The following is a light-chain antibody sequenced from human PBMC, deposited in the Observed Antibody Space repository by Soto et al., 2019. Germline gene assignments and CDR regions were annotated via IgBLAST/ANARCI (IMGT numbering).Light chain of an antibody. CDR2: EVI. CDR3: SSYAGDNTYV. Sequence: QSALTQPPSASGSPGQSVSISGTGTSRDIGDYNYVSWYQQHPGKAPKLIIYEVIKRPSGVPDRFSASKFANTASLTVAVLQAEDEADYNCSSYAGDNTYVFVSGTKLTVL. CDR1: SRDIGDYNY. J-gene: IGLJ1*01. V-gene: IGLV2-8*01.